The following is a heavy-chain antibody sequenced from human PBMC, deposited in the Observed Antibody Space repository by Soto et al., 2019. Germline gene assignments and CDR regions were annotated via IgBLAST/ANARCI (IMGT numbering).Heavy chain of an antibody. CDR2: ISSSSSTI. D-gene: IGHD3-10*01. CDR3: ARDRSIHHYMDV. V-gene: IGHV3-48*01. CDR1: GFTFSSYS. J-gene: IGHJ6*03. Sequence: GGSLRLSCAASGFTFSSYSMNWVRQAPGKGLEWVSYISSSSSTIYYADSVKGRFTISRDNAKNSLYLQMNSLRAEDTAVYYCARDRSIHHYMDVWGKGTTVTVSS.